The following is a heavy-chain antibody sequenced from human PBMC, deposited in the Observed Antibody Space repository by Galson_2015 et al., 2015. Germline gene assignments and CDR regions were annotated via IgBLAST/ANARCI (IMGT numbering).Heavy chain of an antibody. J-gene: IGHJ4*02. D-gene: IGHD6-19*01. CDR1: GYSFTTYA. Sequence: QSGAEVKKPGASVKVSCKASGYSFTTYAMHWVRQAPGQRLEWMGWINAGNGDTKYSEKVQGRVTLTSGTSASTAYMELSSLRSEDTAVYYCAPVAGIGYWGQGTLVTVSS. CDR2: INAGNGDT. CDR3: APVAGIGY. V-gene: IGHV1-3*01.